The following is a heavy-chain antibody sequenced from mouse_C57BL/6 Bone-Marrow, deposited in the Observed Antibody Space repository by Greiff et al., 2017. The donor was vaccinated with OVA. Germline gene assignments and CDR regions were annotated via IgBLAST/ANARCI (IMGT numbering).Heavy chain of an antibody. D-gene: IGHD3-2*02. CDR3: ARDRTAQYAMDY. CDR2: ISYDGSN. V-gene: IGHV3-6*01. CDR1: GYSITGGYY. Sequence: EVQLQESGPGLVKPSQSLSLTCSVTGYSITGGYYWNWIRQFPGNKLEWMGYISYDGSNNYNPSLKNRISITRDTSKNQFFLKLNSVTTEDTATYYCARDRTAQYAMDYWGQGTSVTVSS. J-gene: IGHJ4*01.